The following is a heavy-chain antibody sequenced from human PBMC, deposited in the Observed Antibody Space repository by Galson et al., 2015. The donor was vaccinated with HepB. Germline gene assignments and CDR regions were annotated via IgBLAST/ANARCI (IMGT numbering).Heavy chain of an antibody. CDR2: ISSSSSYT. CDR1: GFTFSDYY. J-gene: IGHJ6*02. D-gene: IGHD2-2*01. V-gene: IGHV3-11*06. CDR3: ARDSCSSTSCERISALGMDSSKRISALGMDV. Sequence: SLRLSCAASGFTFSDYYMSWIRQAPGKGLEWVSYISSSSSYTNYADSVKGRFTISRDNAKNSLYLQMNSLRAEDTAVYYCARDSCSSTSCERISALGMDSSKRISALGMDVWGQGTTVTVSS.